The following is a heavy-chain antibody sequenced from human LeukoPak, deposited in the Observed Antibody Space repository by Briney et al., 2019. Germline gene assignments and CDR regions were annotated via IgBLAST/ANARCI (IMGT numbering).Heavy chain of an antibody. Sequence: ASVKVSCKASGYTFSSYAISWVRQAPGQGLEWMGGIIPIFGTANYAQKFQGRVTITTDASTSTAYMELSSLRSEDTAVYYCARDPEYYYDSSGLGAFDIWGQGTMVTVSS. V-gene: IGHV1-69*05. CDR3: ARDPEYYYDSSGLGAFDI. CDR2: IIPIFGTA. CDR1: GYTFSSYA. J-gene: IGHJ3*02. D-gene: IGHD3-22*01.